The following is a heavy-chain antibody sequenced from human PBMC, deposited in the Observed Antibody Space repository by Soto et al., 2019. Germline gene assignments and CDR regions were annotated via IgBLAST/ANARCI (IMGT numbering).Heavy chain of an antibody. CDR1: GGTFSSYA. D-gene: IGHD3-22*01. CDR2: IIPIFGTA. Sequence: QVQLVQSGAEVKKPGSSVKVSCKASGGTFSSYAFSWVRQAPGQGLEWMGGIIPIFGTANYAQKFQGRVTITADESTSTAYMELSSLRSEDTAVYYCARDYHDSSGYYPNWYFDLWGRGTLVTVSS. V-gene: IGHV1-69*01. CDR3: ARDYHDSSGYYPNWYFDL. J-gene: IGHJ2*01.